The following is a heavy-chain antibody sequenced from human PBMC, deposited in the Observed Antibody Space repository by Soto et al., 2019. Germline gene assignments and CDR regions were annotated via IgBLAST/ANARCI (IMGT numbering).Heavy chain of an antibody. J-gene: IGHJ4*02. V-gene: IGHV3-23*01. CDR1: GFTFSSYA. D-gene: IGHD6-19*01. Sequence: EVQLLESGGGLVQPGGSLRLSCAASGFTFSSYAMSWVRQAPGKGLEWVSAISGSGGSTCYADSVKGRFTISRDNSKNTLYLQMNSLRAEDTAVYYCAKDRRIAVAGGAFDYWGQGTLVTVSS. CDR3: AKDRRIAVAGGAFDY. CDR2: ISGSGGST.